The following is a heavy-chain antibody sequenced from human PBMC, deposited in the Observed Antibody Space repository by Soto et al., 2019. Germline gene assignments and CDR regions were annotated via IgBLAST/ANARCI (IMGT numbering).Heavy chain of an antibody. Sequence: GGSLRLSCAASGFTFSSYAMSWVRQAPGKGLEWVSAISGSGGSTYYADSVKGRFTISRDNSKNTLYLQMNSLRAEDAAVYYCAKDLGGYSYGPYYYYYGMDGWGQGTTVTVSS. CDR2: ISGSGGST. CDR3: AKDLGGYSYGPYYYYYGMDG. J-gene: IGHJ6*02. V-gene: IGHV3-23*01. CDR1: GFTFSSYA. D-gene: IGHD5-18*01.